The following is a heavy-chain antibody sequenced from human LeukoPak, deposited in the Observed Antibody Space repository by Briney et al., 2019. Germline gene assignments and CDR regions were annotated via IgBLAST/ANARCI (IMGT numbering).Heavy chain of an antibody. CDR1: GGSITNYY. J-gene: IGHJ3*01. CDR2: MYYLGSDT. D-gene: IGHD1-14*01. CDR3: ARQPAGTATFDV. V-gene: IGHV4-59*08. Sequence: SETLSLTCTASGGSITNYYWSWIRQSPGKGLEWIGYMYYLGSDTNYNPSLKSRVVMSVDTSKDDFSLRLSSVTAADSGVYYCARQPAGTATFDVWGQGAMVTVSS.